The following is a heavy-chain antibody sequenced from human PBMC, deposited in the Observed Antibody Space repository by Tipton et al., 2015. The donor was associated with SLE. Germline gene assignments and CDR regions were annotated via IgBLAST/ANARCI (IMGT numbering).Heavy chain of an antibody. V-gene: IGHV4-59*08. CDR2: VNYTGSA. CDR3: ARGGGLFDS. CDR1: GVSINSFY. J-gene: IGHJ4*02. D-gene: IGHD3-16*01. Sequence: TLSLTCTVSGVSINSFYWSWIRQPLGKRLGWIGYVNYTGSAEYNPSLESRVTMSVDTAKSQFSLRLRSVIAADTAVYFCARGGGLFDSWGQGTLVTVSS.